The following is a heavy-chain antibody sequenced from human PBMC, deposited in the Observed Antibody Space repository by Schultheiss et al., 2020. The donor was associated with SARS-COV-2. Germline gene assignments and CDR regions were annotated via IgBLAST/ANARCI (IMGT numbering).Heavy chain of an antibody. CDR1: GDSISRNEYY. J-gene: IGHJ4*02. CDR3: ARVQSAYSSLFDY. Sequence: SETLSLTCSVSGDSISRNEYYWAWIRQPPGKGLEWCGSIHYRGTTQYNPSLKSGVTISVDTSKNQFSLKLSSVTASDTAVYYCARVQSAYSSLFDYWGQGTLVTVSS. D-gene: IGHD6-13*01. CDR2: IHYRGTT. V-gene: IGHV4-39*07.